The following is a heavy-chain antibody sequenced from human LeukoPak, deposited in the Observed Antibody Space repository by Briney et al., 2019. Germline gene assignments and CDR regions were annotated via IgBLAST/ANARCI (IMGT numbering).Heavy chain of an antibody. CDR1: GGSFSGYY. V-gene: IGHV4-34*01. J-gene: IGHJ5*02. CDR2: INHSGST. D-gene: IGHD5-18*01. CDR3: AIIRVDTAMNWFDP. Sequence: TSETLSLTCAVYGGSFSGYYWSWIRQPPGKGLEWIGEINHSGSTNYNPSLKSRVTISVDTTKNQFSLKLSSVTAADTAVYYCAIIRVDTAMNWFDPWGQGTLVTVSS.